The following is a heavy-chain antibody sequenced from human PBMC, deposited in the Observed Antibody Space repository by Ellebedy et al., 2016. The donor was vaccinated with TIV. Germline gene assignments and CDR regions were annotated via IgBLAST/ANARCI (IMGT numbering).Heavy chain of an antibody. CDR3: AKLAGISSWYAEY. Sequence: PGGSLRLSCAASGFTFSCCAMSWVRQTPGKGLEWVSVISNSGDTTYADYVKGRFTISRDNSKDTLFLQMNSLRAEDKGVYYWAKLAGISSWYAEYWGQGTLVTVSS. V-gene: IGHV3-23*01. J-gene: IGHJ4*02. D-gene: IGHD6-13*01. CDR2: ISNSGDTT. CDR1: GFTFSCCA.